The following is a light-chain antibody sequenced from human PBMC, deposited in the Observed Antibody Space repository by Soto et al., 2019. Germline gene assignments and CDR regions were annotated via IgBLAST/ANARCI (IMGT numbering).Light chain of an antibody. CDR2: EVT. V-gene: IGLV2-8*01. CDR1: SSDVGGYNY. Sequence: QSALTQPPSASGSPGQSVTISCTGTSSDVGGYNYVSWYQQHPGKAPKLMIHEVTKRPSGVPDCFSGSKSGNTASLTVSGLQAEDEADYYCSSYAGSNNLVFGGGTKVTVL. CDR3: SSYAGSNNLV. J-gene: IGLJ2*01.